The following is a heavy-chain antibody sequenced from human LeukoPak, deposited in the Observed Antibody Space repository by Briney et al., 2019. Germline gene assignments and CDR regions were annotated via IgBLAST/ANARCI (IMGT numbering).Heavy chain of an antibody. V-gene: IGHV4-34*01. CDR1: GGSFSGYY. D-gene: IGHD1-26*01. CDR3: ARSRPWASGSYYRGAFDI. Sequence: PSETLSLTCAVYGGSFSGYYWSWIRQPPGKGLEWIGEINHSGSTNYNPSLESRVTISVDTSKNQFSLKLSSVTAADTAVYYCARSRPWASGSYYRGAFDIWGQGTMVTVSS. J-gene: IGHJ3*02. CDR2: INHSGST.